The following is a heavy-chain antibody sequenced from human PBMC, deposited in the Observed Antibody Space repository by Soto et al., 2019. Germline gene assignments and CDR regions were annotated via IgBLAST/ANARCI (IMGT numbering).Heavy chain of an antibody. J-gene: IGHJ4*02. Sequence: EVQLVESGGGLVKPGGSLRLSCAASGFTFSTYSMNWVRQAPGKGLECVSSISSSSSYIYYADSVKGRFTISRDNAKNSLYLQMNSLRAEDTAVYYCARVAYCGGDCYRAPGYWGQGTLVTVSS. CDR2: ISSSSSYI. D-gene: IGHD2-21*02. CDR1: GFTFSTYS. V-gene: IGHV3-21*01. CDR3: ARVAYCGGDCYRAPGY.